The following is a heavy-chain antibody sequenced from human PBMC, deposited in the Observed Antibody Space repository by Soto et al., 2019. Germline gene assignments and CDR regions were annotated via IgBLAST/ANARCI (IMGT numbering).Heavy chain of an antibody. Sequence: GGSLRLSCAASGFTFSSYAMSWVRQAPGKGLEWVSTISDSGNSTYSADSVKGRFTISRDNSKNTLYLQMKSLRAEDTAVYYCARDRYGAPLWGQDDFHSSGPGTLVTVYS. CDR3: ARDRYGAPLWGQDDFHS. V-gene: IGHV3-23*01. CDR2: ISDSGNST. CDR1: GFTFSSYA. D-gene: IGHD4-17*01. J-gene: IGHJ4*02.